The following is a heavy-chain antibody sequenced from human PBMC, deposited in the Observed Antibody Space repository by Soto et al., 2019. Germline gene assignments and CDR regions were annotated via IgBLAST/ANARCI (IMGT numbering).Heavy chain of an antibody. CDR2: IIPMFNTT. V-gene: IGHV1-69*06. Sequence: QVQLLQSGTAVKKPCYSVKVSCKASGGTFSSYAISWVRQAPGQVLEWMGGIIPMFNTTNYAQRFQGRVTITADKSTSTVYMELNSLRSEDTAVYSCASDKEIATITACVYWGQGPLVTVSS. CDR1: GGTFSSYA. J-gene: IGHJ4*02. D-gene: IGHD5-12*01. CDR3: ASDKEIATITACVY.